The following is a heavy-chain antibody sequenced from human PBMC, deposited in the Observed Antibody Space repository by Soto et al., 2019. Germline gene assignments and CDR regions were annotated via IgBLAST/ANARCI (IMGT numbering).Heavy chain of an antibody. Sequence: EVQLVESGGGLVKPGESLRLSCAASGFTFSTAWMTWVRQAPGRGLEWVARIKTTSDGGTIHYAAPVKGRFTISRDDSKDTLFLQLNSLKIQDTALYYCIRDPYGSTWGXGT. V-gene: IGHV3-15*01. D-gene: IGHD3-10*01. J-gene: IGHJ5*01. CDR2: IKTTSDGGTI. CDR1: GFTFSTAW. CDR3: IRDPYGST.